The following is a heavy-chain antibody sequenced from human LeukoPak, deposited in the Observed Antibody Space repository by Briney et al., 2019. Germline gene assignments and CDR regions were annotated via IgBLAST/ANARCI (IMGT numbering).Heavy chain of an antibody. CDR2: IIPIFGTA. J-gene: IGHJ4*02. CDR3: ARDFGPPMVFYS. V-gene: IGHV1-69*06. Sequence: SVKVSCKASGGTFSSYAISWVRQAPGQGLEWMGGIIPIFGTANYAQKFQGRVTITADKSTSTAYMELSSLRSEDTAVYYCARDFGPPMVFYSWGQGTLVTVSS. D-gene: IGHD3-3*01. CDR1: GGTFSSYA.